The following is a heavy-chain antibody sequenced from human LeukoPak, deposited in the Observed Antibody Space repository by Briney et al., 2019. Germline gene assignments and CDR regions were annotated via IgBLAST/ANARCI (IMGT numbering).Heavy chain of an antibody. V-gene: IGHV4-34*01. CDR1: GGSFSGYC. J-gene: IGHJ4*02. D-gene: IGHD3-10*01. CDR3: ARGKRGTYGSGSYFDY. Sequence: PSETLSLTCAVYGGSFSGYCWSWIRQPPGKGLEWIGEINHSGSTNYNPSLKSRVTISVDTSKNQFSLKLSSVTAADTAVYYCARGKRGTYGSGSYFDYWGQGTLVTVSS. CDR2: INHSGST.